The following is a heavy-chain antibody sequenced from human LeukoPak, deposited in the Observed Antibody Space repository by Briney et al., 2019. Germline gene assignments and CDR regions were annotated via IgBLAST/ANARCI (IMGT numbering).Heavy chain of an antibody. CDR2: TYYRSKWHY. D-gene: IGHD1-1*01. J-gene: IGHJ6*02. Sequence: SQTLSLTCAISGDSFSSNSAAWNWIRQSPSRGLEWLGRTYYRSKWHYDYAESVKRRITVNPDTSKNQFSLQLNSVTPEDTAVYYCARQSSTDYYYYGLDVWGQGTTVAVSS. CDR3: ARQSSTDYYYYGLDV. V-gene: IGHV6-1*01. CDR1: GDSFSSNSAA.